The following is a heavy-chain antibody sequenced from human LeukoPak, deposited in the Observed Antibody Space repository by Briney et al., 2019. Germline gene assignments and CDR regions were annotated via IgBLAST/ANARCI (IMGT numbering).Heavy chain of an antibody. CDR1: GGSISSYY. D-gene: IGHD3-22*01. J-gene: IGHJ3*02. Sequence: SETLPLTCTVSGGSISSYYWSWIRPPAGKGLEGIACIYTSGSTNNNPTLKYAVTMSVGASKNPFTLKLSSLTAADTAVYYCASNNEYYYDSSGYYSSHAFDIWGQGTMVTVAS. CDR2: IYTSGST. V-gene: IGHV4-4*07. CDR3: ASNNEYYYDSSGYYSSHAFDI.